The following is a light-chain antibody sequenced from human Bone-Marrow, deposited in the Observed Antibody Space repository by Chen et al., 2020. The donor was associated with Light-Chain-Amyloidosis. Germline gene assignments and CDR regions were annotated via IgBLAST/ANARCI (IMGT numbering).Light chain of an antibody. V-gene: IGLV2-14*03. CDR2: DVS. CDR3: SSYTSSSTRV. CDR1: NSDVGAYNY. Sequence: QSSLTPPASVSGSPGQSITISCTGTNSDVGAYNYVSWYQQHPGEAPKLMIYDVSNRPSGVSNRFSGSKSGNTASLTISGLQAGDEANYYCSSYTSSSTRVFGGGTKLTVL. J-gene: IGLJ2*01.